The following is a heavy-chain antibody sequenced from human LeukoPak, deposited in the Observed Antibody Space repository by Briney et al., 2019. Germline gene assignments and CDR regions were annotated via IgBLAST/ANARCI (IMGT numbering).Heavy chain of an antibody. CDR2: FDPEDGET. Sequence: ASVKVSCKVSGYTLTELSMHWARQAPGKGLEWMGGFDPEDGETIYAQKFQGRVTMTEDTSTDTAYMELSSLRSEDTAVYYCATDRNYDILTGPNFDYRGQGTLVTVSS. CDR3: ATDRNYDILTGPNFDY. CDR1: GYTLTELS. V-gene: IGHV1-24*01. D-gene: IGHD3-9*01. J-gene: IGHJ4*02.